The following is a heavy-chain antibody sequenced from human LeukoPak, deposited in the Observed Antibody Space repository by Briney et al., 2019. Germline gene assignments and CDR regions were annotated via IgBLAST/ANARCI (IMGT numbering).Heavy chain of an antibody. CDR1: GFTFSSYA. D-gene: IGHD1-26*01. CDR3: AKGPYSGSYFGRDY. V-gene: IGHV3-23*01. CDR2: ISGSGGST. Sequence: GGSLRLSCAASGFTFSSYAMTWVRQAPGKGLEWVSAISGSGGSTYYVDSVKGRFTISRDNSKNTLYLQMNSLRAEDTAVYYCAKGPYSGSYFGRDYWGQGTLATVSS. J-gene: IGHJ4*02.